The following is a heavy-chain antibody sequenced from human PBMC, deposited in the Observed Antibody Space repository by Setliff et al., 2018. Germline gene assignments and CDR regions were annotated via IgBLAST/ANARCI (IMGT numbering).Heavy chain of an antibody. Sequence: GGSLRLSCAASGFTFSDSAVHWVRQASGKGLEWVGRIRAKVSDYATAYAASLKGRFTISRDDSKNTAYLQMNSLETEDTALYYCIRPQTPDDDHSSGYYGFWCQGTPVTVSS. CDR3: IRPQTPDDDHSSGYYGF. V-gene: IGHV3-73*01. D-gene: IGHD3-22*01. CDR2: IRAKVSDYAT. CDR1: GFTFSDSA. J-gene: IGHJ4*02.